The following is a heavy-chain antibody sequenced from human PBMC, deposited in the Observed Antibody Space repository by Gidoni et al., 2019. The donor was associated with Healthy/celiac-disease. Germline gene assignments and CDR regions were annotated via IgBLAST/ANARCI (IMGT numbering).Heavy chain of an antibody. D-gene: IGHD2-15*01. V-gene: IGHV3-53*01. CDR1: GFTVSSHY. Sequence: EVQLVESGGGLIQPGGSLRLSCAASGFTVSSHYMSWVRQAPGKGLEWVSVIYSGCSTYYADSVKGRFTISRDNSKNTLYLQMNSLRAEDTAVYYCARDRRYCSGGSCYNWFDPWGQGTLVTVSS. CDR3: ARDRRYCSGGSCYNWFDP. CDR2: IYSGCST. J-gene: IGHJ5*02.